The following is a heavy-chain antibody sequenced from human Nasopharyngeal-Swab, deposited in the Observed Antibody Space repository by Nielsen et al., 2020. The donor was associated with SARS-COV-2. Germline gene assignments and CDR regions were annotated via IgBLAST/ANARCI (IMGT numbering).Heavy chain of an antibody. CDR1: GSSFTSYW. Sequence: GESLKISCKGSGSSFTSYWIGWVRQMPGKGLEWMGIIYPGDSDTRYSPSFQGQVTISADKSISTAYLQWSSLKASDTAMYYCARRHEVRTTVTHYYYYGMDVWGQGTTVTVSS. V-gene: IGHV5-51*01. CDR3: ARRHEVRTTVTHYYYYGMDV. CDR2: IYPGDSDT. D-gene: IGHD4-11*01. J-gene: IGHJ6*02.